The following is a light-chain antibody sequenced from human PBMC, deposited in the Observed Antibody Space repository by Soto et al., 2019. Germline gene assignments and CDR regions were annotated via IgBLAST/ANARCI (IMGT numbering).Light chain of an antibody. Sequence: QTVVTQEPSLTVSPGGTVTLTCASNLAAVTSDYYPNWFQQKPGQAPRALIYNTTNRHSWTPARFSGSLLGGKAALTLSGVRPEDEADYYCLIYYGGAQIFGGGTKLTVL. J-gene: IGLJ2*01. V-gene: IGLV7-43*01. CDR3: LIYYGGAQI. CDR2: NTT. CDR1: LAAVTSDYY.